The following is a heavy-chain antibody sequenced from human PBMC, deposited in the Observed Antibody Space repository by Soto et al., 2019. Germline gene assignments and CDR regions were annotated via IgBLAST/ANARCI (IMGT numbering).Heavy chain of an antibody. V-gene: IGHV3-23*01. CDR3: ATYITGGWPPYFDY. J-gene: IGHJ4*02. CDR1: GFTFSSYA. Sequence: GGSLRLSCAASGFTFSSYAMTWVRQAPGKGLEWVSATSASGVTTYYGDSVKGRFTMSRDNSKNTLYLQMNSLRAEDTAVYYCATYITGGWPPYFDYWGQGTLVTVYS. CDR2: TSASGVTT. D-gene: IGHD6-19*01.